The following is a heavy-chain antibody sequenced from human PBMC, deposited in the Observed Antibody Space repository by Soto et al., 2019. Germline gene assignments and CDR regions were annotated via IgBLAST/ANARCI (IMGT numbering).Heavy chain of an antibody. J-gene: IGHJ4*02. Sequence: GESLKISCKGSGYSFSSYWIGWVRQMPGKGLEWMGIIYPGDSDTRYSPSFQGQVTISADKSISTAYLQWSSLKASDTAMYYCARLPVPATAIPAYYFDYWGQGTLVTVSS. CDR1: GYSFSSYW. V-gene: IGHV5-51*01. CDR3: ARLPVPATAIPAYYFDY. D-gene: IGHD2-2*02. CDR2: IYPGDSDT.